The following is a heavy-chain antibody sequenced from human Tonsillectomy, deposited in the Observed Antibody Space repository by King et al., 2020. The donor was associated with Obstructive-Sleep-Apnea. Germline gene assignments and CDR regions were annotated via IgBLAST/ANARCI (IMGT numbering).Heavy chain of an antibody. CDR1: GFTFSSYA. D-gene: IGHD4-17*01. J-gene: IGHJ6*04. CDR2: ISYDGSNK. Sequence: VQLVESGGGVVQPGRSLRLSCAASGFTFSSYAMHWVRQAPGKGLEWVAVISYDGSNKYYADSVKGRFTISRDNSKNTLYLQMNSLRAEDTAVYYCAGAVAXDYVXYXXGXDVXGXGTXXPVSS. V-gene: IGHV3-30-3*01. CDR3: AGAVAXDYVXYXXGXDV.